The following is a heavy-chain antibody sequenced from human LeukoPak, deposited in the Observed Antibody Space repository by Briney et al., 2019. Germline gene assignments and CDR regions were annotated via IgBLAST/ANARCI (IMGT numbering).Heavy chain of an antibody. V-gene: IGHV3-23*01. CDR2: ISINGVAT. Sequence: GGSLRLSCAASGFTFSNYAMTWVRQTPGKGLEWVSTISINGVATYYADSVKGRFTISRDNPKNTLYLQMNSLRAEDTAIYYCVKGSTNAPPDSRVLDYWGQGALVTVSS. CDR1: GFTFSNYA. D-gene: IGHD3-22*01. J-gene: IGHJ4*02. CDR3: VKGSTNAPPDSRVLDY.